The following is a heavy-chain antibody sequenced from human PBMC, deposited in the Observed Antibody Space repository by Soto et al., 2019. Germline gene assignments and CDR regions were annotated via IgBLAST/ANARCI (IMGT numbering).Heavy chain of an antibody. CDR2: ISYDGSNR. V-gene: IGHV3-30*18. CDR1: GFTFSTYG. Sequence: GGSLRLSCAASGFTFSTYGMEWVRQAPGKGLEWVALISYDGSNRNSEDSVKGRFTISRDNSKNTLYLQMNSLRVEHTAVYYCAKDEVRTPSLYAMDVWAQGTTVTASS. J-gene: IGHJ6*02. CDR3: AKDEVRTPSLYAMDV. D-gene: IGHD3-10*01.